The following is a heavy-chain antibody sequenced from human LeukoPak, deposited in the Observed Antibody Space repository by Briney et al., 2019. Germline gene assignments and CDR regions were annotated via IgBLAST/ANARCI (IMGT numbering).Heavy chain of an antibody. CDR3: ARGRLYYDSSGYYPNFDY. V-gene: IGHV4-30-4*08. J-gene: IGHJ4*02. Sequence: SETLSLTCTVSGGSISSGDYYWSWIRQPPGKGLEWIGYIYYSGSTYYNPSLKSRVTISVDTSKNPFSLKLSSVTAPDTAVYYCARGRLYYDSSGYYPNFDYWGQGTLVTVSS. D-gene: IGHD3-22*01. CDR1: GGSISSGDYY. CDR2: IYYSGST.